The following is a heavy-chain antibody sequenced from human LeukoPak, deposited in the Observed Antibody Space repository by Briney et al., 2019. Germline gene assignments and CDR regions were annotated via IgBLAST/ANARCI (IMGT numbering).Heavy chain of an antibody. J-gene: IGHJ4*02. D-gene: IGHD5-12*01. V-gene: IGHV1-46*01. CDR2: IHPSGGST. CDR3: ARDRGRDIVATNYYFDY. Sequence: ASVKVSCKASGYTFPSYYMDWVRQAPWQGLELMGIIHPSGGSTSYAQKFQGRVTMTRDTSTSTVYMELSSLRSEDMAVYYCARDRGRDIVATNYYFDYWGQGTLVTVSS. CDR1: GYTFPSYY.